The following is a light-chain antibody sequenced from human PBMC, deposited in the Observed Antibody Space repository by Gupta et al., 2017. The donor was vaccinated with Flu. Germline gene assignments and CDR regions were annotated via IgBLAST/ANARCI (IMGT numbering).Light chain of an antibody. Sequence: QSALTQPPSASGSPGQSGTISCTGTTTDVGGYNYVSWYQQHPGKAPNLMIYEVTKRPSGVPDRFSGSKSGNTASLTVSGLQAEDEADYYCSSYAGDNNLVFGTGTKVTVL. CDR3: SSYAGDNNLV. J-gene: IGLJ1*01. CDR2: EVT. CDR1: TTDVGGYNY. V-gene: IGLV2-8*01.